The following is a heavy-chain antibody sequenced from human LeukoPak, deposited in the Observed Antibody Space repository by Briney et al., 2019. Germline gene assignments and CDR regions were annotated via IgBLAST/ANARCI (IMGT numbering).Heavy chain of an antibody. D-gene: IGHD3-10*01. CDR1: GYIFTNYY. J-gene: IGHJ4*02. CDR2: INPSGGST. Sequence: GASVKVSCKASGYIFTNYYMHWVRQAPGQGLDWMGTINPSGGSTTYAQKFQGRVTMTRDTSTSTVYMELSSLRSEDTAVYYCARDHGSAYYRAPRHWGQGTLVTVSS. CDR3: ARDHGSAYYRAPRH. V-gene: IGHV1-46*01.